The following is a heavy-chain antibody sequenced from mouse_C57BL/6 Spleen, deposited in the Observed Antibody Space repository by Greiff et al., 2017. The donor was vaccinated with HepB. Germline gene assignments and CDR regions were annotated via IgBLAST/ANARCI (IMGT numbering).Heavy chain of an antibody. V-gene: IGHV1-82*01. J-gene: IGHJ4*01. CDR2: IYPGDGDT. D-gene: IGHD3-3*01. Sequence: VQLQQSGPELVKPGASVQISCKASGYAFSSSWMNWVKQRPGKGLEWIGRIYPGDGDTNYNGKFKGKATLTADKSSSTAYMQLSSLTSEDSAVYFCARQITRAMDYWGQGTSVTVSS. CDR3: ARQITRAMDY. CDR1: GYAFSSSW.